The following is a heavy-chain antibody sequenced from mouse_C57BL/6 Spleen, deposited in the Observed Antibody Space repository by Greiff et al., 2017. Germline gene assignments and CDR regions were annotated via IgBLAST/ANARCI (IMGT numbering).Heavy chain of an antibody. V-gene: IGHV5-17*01. CDR3: ASGPYYYGSIPYYFDY. CDR2: ISSGSSTI. J-gene: IGHJ2*01. Sequence: EVKLVESGGGLVKPGGSLKLSCAASGFTFSDYGMHWVRQAPEKGLEWVAYISSGSSTIYYADTVKGRFTISRDNAKNTLFLQMTSLRSEDTAMYYCASGPYYYGSIPYYFDYWGQGTTLTVSS. D-gene: IGHD1-1*01. CDR1: GFTFSDYG.